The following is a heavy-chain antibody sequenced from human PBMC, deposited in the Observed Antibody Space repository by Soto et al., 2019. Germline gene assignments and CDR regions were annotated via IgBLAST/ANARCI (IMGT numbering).Heavy chain of an antibody. CDR3: ARGRYGDY. CDR1: GYIFTSYG. CDR2: ISAQNGTT. V-gene: IGHV1-18*01. D-gene: IGHD4-17*01. J-gene: IGHJ4*02. Sequence: QAHLVQSGPEVKKPGASVKVSCKGSGYIFTSYGIAWVRQAPGQGLEWMGWISAQNGTTEYAQKFQGRVTVTRDTSTSTAYLELRSLRSDDTALYYCARGRYGDYWGQGALVTVSS.